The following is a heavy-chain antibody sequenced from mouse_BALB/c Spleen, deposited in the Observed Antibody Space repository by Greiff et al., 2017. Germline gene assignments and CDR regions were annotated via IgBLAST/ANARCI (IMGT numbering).Heavy chain of an antibody. J-gene: IGHJ4*01. Sequence: EVMLVESGGGLVQPGGSLKLSCAASGFTFSSYTMSWVRQTPEKRLEWVAYISNGGGSTYYPDTVKGRFTISRDNAKNTLYLQMSSLKSEDTAMYYCARLGITNAMDYWGQGTSVTVSS. CDR3: ARLGITNAMDY. D-gene: IGHD2-4*01. CDR1: GFTFSSYT. V-gene: IGHV5-12-2*01. CDR2: ISNGGGST.